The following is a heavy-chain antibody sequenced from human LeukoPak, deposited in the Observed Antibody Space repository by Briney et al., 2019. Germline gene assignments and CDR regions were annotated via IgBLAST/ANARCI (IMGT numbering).Heavy chain of an antibody. J-gene: IGHJ4*02. V-gene: IGHV3-21*01. CDR3: ARDLPHYYGSGSHASDFDY. CDR2: ISSSSSYI. Sequence: GGSLRLSCAASGFTFSSYSMNWVRQAPGKGLEWVSSISSSSSYIYYADSVKGRSTISRDNAKNSLYLQMNSLRAEDTAVYYCARDLPHYYGSGSHASDFDYWGQGTLVTVSS. CDR1: GFTFSSYS. D-gene: IGHD3-10*01.